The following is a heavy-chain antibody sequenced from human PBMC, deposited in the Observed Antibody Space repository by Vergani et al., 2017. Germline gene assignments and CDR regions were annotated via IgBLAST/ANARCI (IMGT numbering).Heavy chain of an antibody. CDR2: IRGSGTVP. D-gene: IGHD3-3*01. CDR3: ASDVWLSESTIS. CDR1: GFTFSNSA. V-gene: IGHV3-23*01. Sequence: EVHLLESGGGQVEAGGSLRLSCVASGFTFSNSAMSWVRQFPGKGLEWVSSIRGSGTVPYYTDSVKGRFTISRDNSKHIVFLQMQSLRPEDTAIYFCASDVWLSESTISWGPGTLVTVSS. J-gene: IGHJ1*01.